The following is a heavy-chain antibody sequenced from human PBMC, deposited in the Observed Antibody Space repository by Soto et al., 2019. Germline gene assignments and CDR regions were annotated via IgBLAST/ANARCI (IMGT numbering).Heavy chain of an antibody. CDR1: GYTFTSYG. CDR3: ARASGIAVAGTSNYYYYGMDV. Sequence: VASVKVSCKASGYTFTSYGISWVRQAPGQGLEWMGWISAYNGNTNYAQKLQGRVTMTTDTSTSTAYMELRSLRSDDTAVYYCARASGIAVAGTSNYYYYGMDVWGQGTTVTVSS. D-gene: IGHD6-19*01. J-gene: IGHJ6*02. V-gene: IGHV1-18*01. CDR2: ISAYNGNT.